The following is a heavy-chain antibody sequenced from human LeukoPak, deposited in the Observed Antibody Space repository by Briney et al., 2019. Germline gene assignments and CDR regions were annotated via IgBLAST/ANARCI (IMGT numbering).Heavy chain of an antibody. V-gene: IGHV3-15*01. Sequence: PGGSLRLSCAASGFTFSDAWTSWVRQAPGKGLEWVGRIKSKRRGGTTDYAAPVKGRFTISRDDSKSTLYLQMNGLKSEDTALYYCTGSPYSTNDFWGQGTWVTVSS. D-gene: IGHD2-15*01. J-gene: IGHJ4*02. CDR2: IKSKRRGGTT. CDR1: GFTFSDAW. CDR3: TGSPYSTNDF.